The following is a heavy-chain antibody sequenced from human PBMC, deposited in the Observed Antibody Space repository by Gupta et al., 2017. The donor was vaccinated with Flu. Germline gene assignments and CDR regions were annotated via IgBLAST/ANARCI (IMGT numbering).Heavy chain of an antibody. CDR3: AREGNSGWSGCSY. CDR1: SSYW. CDR2: IKQDESAK. Sequence: SSYWLSWVSQAPGKGREGVANIKQDESAKNYGDAVKGRFTVSRDNAKKSLYLQMKQLRAEDTGVYYCAREGNSGWSGCSYWGQGTMVTVSS. D-gene: IGHD5-18*01. J-gene: IGHJ4*02. V-gene: IGHV3-7*01.